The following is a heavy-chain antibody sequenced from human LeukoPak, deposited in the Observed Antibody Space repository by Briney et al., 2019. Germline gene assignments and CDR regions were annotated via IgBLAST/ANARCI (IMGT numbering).Heavy chain of an antibody. J-gene: IGHJ3*02. CDR2: IYTSGST. CDR3: ASLVLYDSSGYSDAFDI. CDR1: GGSISSYY. V-gene: IGHV4-4*07. D-gene: IGHD3-22*01. Sequence: SETLSLTYTVSGGSISSYYWSWIRQPAGKGLEWIGRIYTSGSTNYNPSLKSRVTMSVDTSKNQFSLKLSSVTAADTAVYYCASLVLYDSSGYSDAFDIWGQGTMVTVSS.